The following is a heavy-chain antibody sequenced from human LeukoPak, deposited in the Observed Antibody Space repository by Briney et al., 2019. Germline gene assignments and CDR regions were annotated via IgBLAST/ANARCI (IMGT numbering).Heavy chain of an antibody. CDR1: GFTFSNFW. CDR3: ANSPTYSSGWGYFQY. V-gene: IGHV3-30*02. CDR2: IRFDESKA. D-gene: IGHD6-19*01. J-gene: IGHJ1*01. Sequence: GGSLRLSCAASGFTFSNFWMSWVRQAPGKGLEWVAFIRFDESKAFYAASVKGRFTISRDNSKNTLYLQMNSLRAEDTAVYYCANSPTYSSGWGYFQYWGQGTLVTVSS.